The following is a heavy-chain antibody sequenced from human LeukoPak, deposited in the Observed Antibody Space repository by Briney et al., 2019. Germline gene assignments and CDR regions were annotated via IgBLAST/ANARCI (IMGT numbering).Heavy chain of an antibody. V-gene: IGHV1-69*04. Sequence: GASVKVSCKASGGTFSSYAISWVRQAPGQGLEWMGRIIPILDIANYAQKFQGRVTITADKSTSTAYMELSSLRSEDTAVYYCARGGGNPDRVWFDPWGQGTLVTVSS. J-gene: IGHJ5*02. CDR3: ARGGGNPDRVWFDP. D-gene: IGHD1-14*01. CDR1: GGTFSSYA. CDR2: IIPILDIA.